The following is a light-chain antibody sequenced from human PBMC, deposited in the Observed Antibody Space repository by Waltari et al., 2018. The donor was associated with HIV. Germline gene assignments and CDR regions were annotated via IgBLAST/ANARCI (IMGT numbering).Light chain of an antibody. J-gene: IGKJ4*01. CDR1: QSVSSY. CDR2: DAS. V-gene: IGKV3-11*01. Sequence: IALTQSTATMSLSPGEQATLSCRASQSVSSYLAWYQQKPGQAPRLLIYDASNRATGIPARFSGSGSGTDFTLTISSLEPEDFAVYYCQQRSNWPPRLTFGGGTKVEIK. CDR3: QQRSNWPPRLT.